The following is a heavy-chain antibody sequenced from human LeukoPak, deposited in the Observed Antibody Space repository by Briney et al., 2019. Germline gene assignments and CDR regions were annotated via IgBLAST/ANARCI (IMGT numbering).Heavy chain of an antibody. D-gene: IGHD3-10*01. V-gene: IGHV3-23*01. Sequence: GGSLGLSCAASGFTFSSYAMSWVRQAPGKGLEWVSAISGSGDSRYYADSVKGRFTISRDNSKNTLYLQMNSLRAEDTAVYYCAKLHSGLLWFGESDYFDYWGQGTLVTVSS. J-gene: IGHJ4*02. CDR1: GFTFSSYA. CDR2: ISGSGDSR. CDR3: AKLHSGLLWFGESDYFDY.